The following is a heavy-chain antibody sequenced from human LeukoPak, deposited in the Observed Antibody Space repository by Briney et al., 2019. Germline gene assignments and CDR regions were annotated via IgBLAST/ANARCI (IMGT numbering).Heavy chain of an antibody. J-gene: IGHJ4*02. CDR2: ISSNGGST. D-gene: IGHD4-17*01. CDR3: ARGDGYGPFDY. CDR1: GFTFSSYA. V-gene: IGHV3-64*01. Sequence: GGSLRLSCAASGFTFSSYAMHWVRQAPGKGLEYVSAISSNGGSTYYANSVKGRFTISRDNSKNMLYLQMGSLRAEDMAVYYCARGDGYGPFDYWGQGTLVTVSS.